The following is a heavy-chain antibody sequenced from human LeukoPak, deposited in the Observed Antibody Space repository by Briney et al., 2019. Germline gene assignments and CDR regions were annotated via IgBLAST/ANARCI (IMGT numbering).Heavy chain of an antibody. J-gene: IGHJ4*02. CDR2: IRSKANSYAT. Sequence: GGSLRLSCAASGFTFSGSAMHWVRQASGKGLEWVGRIRSKANSYATAYAASVKGRFTISRDDSKNTAYLQMNSLKTEDTAVYYCTRTYNWNSDYWGQGTLVTVSS. CDR3: TRTYNWNSDY. CDR1: GFTFSGSA. V-gene: IGHV3-73*01. D-gene: IGHD1-7*01.